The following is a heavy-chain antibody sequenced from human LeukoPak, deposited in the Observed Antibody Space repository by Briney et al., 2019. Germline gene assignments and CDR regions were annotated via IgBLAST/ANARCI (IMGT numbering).Heavy chain of an antibody. Sequence: PGGSLRLSCAASGFSFSSFGMQWVPQAPGKGREWVVVISYDGSNKYYADSVKGRFTISRDNSKNTLFLQMNSLRDEDTAVYYCARDSGLIMGALNLDYWGQRTLLTVSS. CDR3: ARDSGLIMGALNLDY. CDR2: ISYDGSNK. V-gene: IGHV3-30*03. D-gene: IGHD1-26*01. CDR1: GFSFSSFG. J-gene: IGHJ4*02.